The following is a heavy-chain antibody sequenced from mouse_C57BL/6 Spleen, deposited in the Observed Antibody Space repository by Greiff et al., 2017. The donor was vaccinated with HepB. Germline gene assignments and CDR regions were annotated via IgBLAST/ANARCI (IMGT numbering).Heavy chain of an antibody. CDR3: ARERGGKDY. Sequence: EVMLVESGGGLVKPGGSLKLSCAASGFTFSSYAMSWVRQTPEKRLEWVATISDGGSYTYYPDNVKGRFTISRDNAKNNLYLQMSHLKSEDTAMYYCARERGGKDYWGQGTTLTVSS. J-gene: IGHJ2*01. D-gene: IGHD2-1*01. CDR2: ISDGGSYT. V-gene: IGHV5-4*01. CDR1: GFTFSSYA.